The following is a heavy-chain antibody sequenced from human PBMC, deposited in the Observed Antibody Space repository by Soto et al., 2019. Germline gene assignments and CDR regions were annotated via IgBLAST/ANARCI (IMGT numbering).Heavy chain of an antibody. J-gene: IGHJ6*02. CDR1: GYTFTSYG. D-gene: IGHD3-22*01. CDR2: ISAYNGNT. Sequence: GASVKVSCKASGYTFTSYGISWERQAPGQGLEWMGWISAYNGNTNYAQKLQGRVTMTTDTSTSTAYMELRSLRSDDTAVYYCASSYYYDSSGYYYYYYGMDVWGQGTTVTVSS. CDR3: ASSYYYDSSGYYYYYYGMDV. V-gene: IGHV1-18*01.